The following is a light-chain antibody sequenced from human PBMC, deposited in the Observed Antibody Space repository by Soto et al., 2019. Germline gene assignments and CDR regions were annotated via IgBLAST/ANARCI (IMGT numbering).Light chain of an antibody. Sequence: EIVLTQSPGTLSLSPGERATLSCRASQSISSNYLAWYQQKPGQAPRLLIYLASRRATGIPDRFSGSGSGTDFTITISRLEPEHLAVYYCQQYVTSPRTFGQGTKVEL. CDR3: QQYVTSPRT. CDR2: LAS. J-gene: IGKJ1*01. V-gene: IGKV3-20*01. CDR1: QSISSNY.